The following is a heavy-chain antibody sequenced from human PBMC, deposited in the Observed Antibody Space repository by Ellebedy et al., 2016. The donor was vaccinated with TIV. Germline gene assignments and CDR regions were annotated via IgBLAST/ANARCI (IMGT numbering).Heavy chain of an antibody. V-gene: IGHV1-69*13. CDR3: ARPDAYNLYVLDY. D-gene: IGHD5-24*01. CDR2: IIPPFGTP. J-gene: IGHJ4*02. Sequence: SVKVSXXASGGTFNSFAFNWVRQAPGQGLEWMGGIIPPFGTPNYAQKFQARVTITADESTSTAYMELSSLTYGDTAIYYCARPDAYNLYVLDYWGQGTLVTVSS. CDR1: GGTFNSFA.